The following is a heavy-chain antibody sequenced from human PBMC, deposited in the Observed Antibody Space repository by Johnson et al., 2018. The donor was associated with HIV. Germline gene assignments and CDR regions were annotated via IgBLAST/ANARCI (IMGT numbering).Heavy chain of an antibody. D-gene: IGHD1-26*01. Sequence: VQLVESGGGLVQPGGSLRLSCAASGFTSTTYDMHWVRQGTGKGLEWVSGIGTGGDTHYPDSVKGRFTISRENAKNSLYLQMNSLRAGDTAVYYCARSRWGSTLGALDIWGQGTMVTVSS. J-gene: IGHJ3*02. CDR3: ARSRWGSTLGALDI. CDR1: GFTSTTYD. CDR2: IGTGGDT. V-gene: IGHV3-13*01.